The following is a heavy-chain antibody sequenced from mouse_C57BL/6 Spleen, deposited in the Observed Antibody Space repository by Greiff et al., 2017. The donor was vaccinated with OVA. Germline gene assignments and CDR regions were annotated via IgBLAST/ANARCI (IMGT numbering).Heavy chain of an antibody. CDR1: GYTFTSHW. D-gene: IGHD1-1*01. V-gene: IGHV1-55*01. J-gene: IGHJ2*01. CDR2: IYTGSGST. Sequence: QVQLKQPGSEHVKPGASVQMFCKASGYTFTSHWITCAKQRPGTGLEWFGDIYTGSGSTNYNEKFKSKATLTVDTSTSAAYMQSSSLTSEDSAVYYCARGTTEVDYWGQGTTLTVSS. CDR3: ARGTTEVDY.